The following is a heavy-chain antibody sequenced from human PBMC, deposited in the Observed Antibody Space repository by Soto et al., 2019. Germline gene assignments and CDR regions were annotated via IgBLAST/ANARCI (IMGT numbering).Heavy chain of an antibody. V-gene: IGHV6-1*01. CDR2: TYYRSKWYN. J-gene: IGHJ5*02. CDR1: GDSVSRNSAA. D-gene: IGHD2-21*02. Sequence: PSQTLSLTCVISGDSVSRNSAAWNWIRQSPSRGLEWLGRTYYRSKWYNDYAVSVKSRITINPDTSKNQFSLQLNSVTPEDTAVYYCARERDSYCGGDCYSLNWFDPWGQGTLVTVSS. CDR3: ARERDSYCGGDCYSLNWFDP.